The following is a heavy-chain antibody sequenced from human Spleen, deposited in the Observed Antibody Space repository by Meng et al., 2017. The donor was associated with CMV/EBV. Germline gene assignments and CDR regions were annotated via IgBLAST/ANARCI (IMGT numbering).Heavy chain of an antibody. CDR1: GFIFNNYV. CDR3: ARDFCHGSPACTSLYYYGVDV. Sequence: GESLKISCVASGFIFNNYVMTWVRQAPGKGLEWVSIIYSGYNGTYYADSVKGRFTISRDNSKNTLYLQMNSLRAEDTAVYYCARDFCHGSPACTSLYYYGVDVWGQGTTVTVSS. J-gene: IGHJ6*02. V-gene: IGHV3-23*03. D-gene: IGHD2-15*01. CDR2: IYSGYNGT.